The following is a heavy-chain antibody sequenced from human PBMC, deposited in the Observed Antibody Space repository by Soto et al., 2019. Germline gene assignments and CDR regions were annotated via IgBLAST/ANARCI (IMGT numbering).Heavy chain of an antibody. CDR1: GFTFSSYA. V-gene: IGHV3-23*01. CDR2: ISGSGGST. Sequence: PGGSLRLSCAASGFTFSSYAMSWVRQAPGKGLEWVSAISGSGGSTYYADSVKGRFTISRDNSKNTLYLQMNSLRAEDAAVYYCAKGDTIFGVVIFDYWGQGTLVTVSS. D-gene: IGHD3-3*01. CDR3: AKGDTIFGVVIFDY. J-gene: IGHJ4*02.